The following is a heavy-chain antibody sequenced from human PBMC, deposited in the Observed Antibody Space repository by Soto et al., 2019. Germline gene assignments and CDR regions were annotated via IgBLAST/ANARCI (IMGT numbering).Heavy chain of an antibody. V-gene: IGHV3-15*07. Sequence: GGSLRLSCAASGFTFSNAWMNWVRQAPGKGLEWVGRIKSKTDGGTTDYAAPVKGRFTISRDDSKNTLYLQMNSLKTEDTAVYYCTTIDRDTVTTDNDYYYGMDVWGQGTTVTVSS. CDR1: GFTFSNAW. CDR3: TTIDRDTVTTDNDYYYGMDV. D-gene: IGHD4-17*01. CDR2: IKSKTDGGTT. J-gene: IGHJ6*02.